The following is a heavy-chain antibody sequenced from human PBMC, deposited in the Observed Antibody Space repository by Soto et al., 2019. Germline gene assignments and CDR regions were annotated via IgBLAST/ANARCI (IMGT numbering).Heavy chain of an antibody. CDR3: ARRTTVTTWNYYYYYGMDV. CDR2: IFPRDSDT. D-gene: IGHD4-17*01. CDR1: GYNYDTYW. J-gene: IGHJ6*02. V-gene: IGHV5-51*01. Sequence: GESLKISCKGSGYNYDTYWIAWVRQMPGKGLEWMGIIFPRDSDTRYRPSFQGQVTISADRSTTTAYLQWYSLKASDTAMYYCARRTTVTTWNYYYYYGMDVWGQGTTVTVSS.